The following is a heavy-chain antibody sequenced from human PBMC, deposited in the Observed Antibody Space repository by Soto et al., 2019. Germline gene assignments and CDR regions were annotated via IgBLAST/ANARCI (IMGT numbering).Heavy chain of an antibody. V-gene: IGHV3-23*01. D-gene: IGHD6-25*01. Sequence: RLSCAASGFTFSSQTMSWVRQAPGKGLEWVSVISSSGSTSYTDSVEGRFTISKDSSKNTLYLQLNSLRVEDTAVYYCAKEPLFSLRPSTFDYWGEGTLVTVAS. J-gene: IGHJ4*02. CDR1: GFTFSSQT. CDR3: AKEPLFSLRPSTFDY. CDR2: ISSSGST.